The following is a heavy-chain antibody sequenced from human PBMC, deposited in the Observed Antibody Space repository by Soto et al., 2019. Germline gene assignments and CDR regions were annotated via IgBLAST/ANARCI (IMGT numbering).Heavy chain of an antibody. CDR1: GFTFSSDW. J-gene: IGHJ6*02. V-gene: IGHV3-74*01. Sequence: EVQLVESGGGLVQPGGSLSLSCVASGFTFSSDWMHWVRQGAGRGMVWVSRMNSDGSIINYADSVKGRFTVSRDNAKNALYLKMNSLRVEDTALYYCVRGWSDVWVQGTTVTVSS. CDR2: MNSDGSII. D-gene: IGHD2-15*01. CDR3: VRGWSDV.